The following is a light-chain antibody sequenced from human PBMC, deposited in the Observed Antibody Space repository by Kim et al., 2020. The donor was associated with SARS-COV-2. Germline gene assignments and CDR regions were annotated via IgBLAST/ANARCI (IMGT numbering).Light chain of an antibody. V-gene: IGKV1-12*01. CDR2: AAS. Sequence: DIQMTQSPSSVSASAGDRVTITCRASQDISGWLSWYQQRPGKAPKLLIYAASSLQSGVPSRFSGSGSETDFTLTISSLQPEDFATYYCQQTKKFPYTFGQVTKLEI. J-gene: IGKJ2*01. CDR3: QQTKKFPYT. CDR1: QDISGW.